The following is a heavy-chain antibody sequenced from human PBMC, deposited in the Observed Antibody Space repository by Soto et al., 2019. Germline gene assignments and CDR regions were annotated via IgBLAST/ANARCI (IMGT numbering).Heavy chain of an antibody. V-gene: IGHV1-2*04. Sequence: ASVKVSCKASGYTFTGYYMHWVRQAPGQGLEWMGWINPNSGGTNYAQKFQGWVTMTRDTPISTAYMELSRLRSDDTAVYYCARDKRGYSGYDPANGMDVWGQGTTVTVSS. CDR1: GYTFTGYY. CDR3: ARDKRGYSGYDPANGMDV. CDR2: INPNSGGT. J-gene: IGHJ6*02. D-gene: IGHD5-12*01.